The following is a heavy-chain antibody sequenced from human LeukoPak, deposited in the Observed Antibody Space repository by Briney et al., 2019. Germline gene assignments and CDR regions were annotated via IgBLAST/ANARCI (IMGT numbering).Heavy chain of an antibody. Sequence: PSGTLSLTCTVSGGSISSGTYYWAWIRQPPGKGPERIGTIHYSGDTYYNPSLKSRVTISVDPPKKQFFLNLSSVTAADTAVYYCARLGGYYDPPGYWGQGTLVTVSS. CDR2: IHYSGDT. CDR1: GGSISSGTYY. CDR3: ARLGGYYDPPGY. V-gene: IGHV4-39*01. D-gene: IGHD3-22*01. J-gene: IGHJ4*02.